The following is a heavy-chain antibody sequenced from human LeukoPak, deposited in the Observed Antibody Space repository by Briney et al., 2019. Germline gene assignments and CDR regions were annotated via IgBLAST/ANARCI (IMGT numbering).Heavy chain of an antibody. J-gene: IGHJ1*01. CDR2: ISGSGGST. CDR1: GFXFSSYA. V-gene: IGHV3-23*01. CDR3: AKDGPMVRGVIKAEYFQH. D-gene: IGHD3-10*01. Sequence: GGSLRLSCGASGFXFSSYAISWARQAPGKGLEWVSGISGSGGSTYYADAVKGRSTISRDNSKNTLYLQMNSLRAEDTAVYYCAKDGPMVRGVIKAEYFQHWGQGTLVTVSS.